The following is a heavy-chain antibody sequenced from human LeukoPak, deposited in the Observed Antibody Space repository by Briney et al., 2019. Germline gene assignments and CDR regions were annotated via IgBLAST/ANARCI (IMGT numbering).Heavy chain of an antibody. J-gene: IGHJ4*02. CDR1: GFTLRNSS. D-gene: IGHD1-26*01. CDR3: ASGGATSFDY. CDR2: ISFSNTTI. V-gene: IGHV3-48*01. Sequence: GGSLRLSCAASGFTLRNSSVNWVRQSPGKGLEWISYISFSNTTIYYADSVKGRFTISRDKAKNSLYLQMNSLRAEDTAVYYCASGGATSFDYWGQGTLVTVSS.